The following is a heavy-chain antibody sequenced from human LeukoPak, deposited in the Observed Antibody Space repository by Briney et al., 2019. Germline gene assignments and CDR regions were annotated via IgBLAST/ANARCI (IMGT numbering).Heavy chain of an antibody. J-gene: IGHJ4*02. CDR3: ARGPLDFFDY. V-gene: IGHV3-48*03. D-gene: IGHD1-1*01. CDR1: GFTFSSYE. Sequence: GGSLRLSCAASGFTFSSYEMNWVRQAPGKGLEWVSYISSSGRTIYYADSVKGRFTISRDNAKNLLYLQMNSLRAEDTAVYYCARGPLDFFDYWGQGALVTVSS. CDR2: ISSSGRTI.